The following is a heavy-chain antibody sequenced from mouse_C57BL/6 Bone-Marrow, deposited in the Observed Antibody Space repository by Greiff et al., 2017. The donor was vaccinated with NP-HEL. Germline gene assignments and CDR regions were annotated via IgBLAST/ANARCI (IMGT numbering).Heavy chain of an antibody. CDR1: GYSFTGYY. Sequence: VQLQQSGPELVKPGASVKISCKASGYSFTGYYMNWVKQSPEKSLEWIGEINPSTGGTTYNQKFKAKATLTVDKASSTAYMQLKSLTSEDSAVYYCARVDYDSYYYAMDYWGQGTSVTVSS. J-gene: IGHJ4*01. CDR2: INPSTGGT. V-gene: IGHV1-42*01. CDR3: ARVDYDSYYYAMDY. D-gene: IGHD2-4*01.